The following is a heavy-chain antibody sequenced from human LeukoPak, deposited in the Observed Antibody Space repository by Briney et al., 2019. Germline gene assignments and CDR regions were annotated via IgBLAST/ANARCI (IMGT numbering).Heavy chain of an antibody. D-gene: IGHD4-17*01. CDR2: IWYRVTEN. CDR1: GFTFRTYH. J-gene: IGHJ4*02. V-gene: IGHV3-33*01. Sequence: PGGSLRLSCATSGFTFRTYHMHWVRQAPGKGLEWVGVIWYRVTENDYADSVKGRFTISRDDSRNTVYLEMKSLRVEDTAVYYCARENYGDSGGLDYWGRGTLVTV. CDR3: ARENYGDSGGLDY.